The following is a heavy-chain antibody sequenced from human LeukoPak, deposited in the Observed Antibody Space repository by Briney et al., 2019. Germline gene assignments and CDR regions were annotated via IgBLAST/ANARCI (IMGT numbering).Heavy chain of an antibody. CDR2: ISSRSSYI. CDR1: GFTFSPYS. V-gene: IGHV3-21*01. J-gene: IGHJ4*02. Sequence: GGSLRLSCAASGFTFSPYSMNWVRQAPGKGLEWVSSISSRSSYIYYADSVKGRFTISRDNAKNTLYLQMSSLRADDTAVYYCVGVLTVTFDSWGQGTLVTVSS. CDR3: VGVLTVTFDS. D-gene: IGHD4-17*01.